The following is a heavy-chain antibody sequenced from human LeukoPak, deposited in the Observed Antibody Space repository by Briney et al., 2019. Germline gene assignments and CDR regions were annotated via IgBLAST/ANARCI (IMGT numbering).Heavy chain of an antibody. V-gene: IGHV3-33*08. CDR1: GFTFSSYG. CDR2: IWYDGSSK. CDR3: ARFYDSSGYLDY. D-gene: IGHD3-22*01. Sequence: GGSLRLSCAASGFTFSSYGMHWVRQAPGKGLEWVAVIWYDGSSKYYADSVKGRFTISRDNSKNTLYLQMNSLRAEDTAVYYCARFYDSSGYLDYWGQGTLVTVSS. J-gene: IGHJ4*02.